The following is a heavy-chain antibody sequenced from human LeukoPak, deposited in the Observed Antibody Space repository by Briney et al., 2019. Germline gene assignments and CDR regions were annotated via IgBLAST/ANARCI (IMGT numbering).Heavy chain of an antibody. V-gene: IGHV4-34*01. J-gene: IGHJ4*02. Sequence: SETLSLTCAVYGGSFSGYYWSWIRQPPGKGLEWIGEINHSGSTNYNPSLKSRVTISVDTSKNQFSLKLSSVTAADTAVYYCARADYGDYFPYHFDYWGQGTLVTVSS. CDR1: GGSFSGYY. D-gene: IGHD4-17*01. CDR3: ARADYGDYFPYHFDY. CDR2: INHSGST.